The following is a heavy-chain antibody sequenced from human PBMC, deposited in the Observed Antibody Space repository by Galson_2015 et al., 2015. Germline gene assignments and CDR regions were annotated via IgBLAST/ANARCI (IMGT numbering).Heavy chain of an antibody. CDR3: ARDGGPLAAREVRDNWFDP. D-gene: IGHD6-6*01. CDR2: ISYDGSNK. CDR1: GFTFSSYA. V-gene: IGHV3-30-3*01. J-gene: IGHJ5*02. Sequence: SLRLSCAASGFTFSSYAMHWVRQAPGKGLEWVAVISYDGSNKYYADSMKGRFTISRDNSKNTLYLQMNSLRAEDTAVYYCARDGGPLAAREVRDNWFDPWGQGTLVTVSS.